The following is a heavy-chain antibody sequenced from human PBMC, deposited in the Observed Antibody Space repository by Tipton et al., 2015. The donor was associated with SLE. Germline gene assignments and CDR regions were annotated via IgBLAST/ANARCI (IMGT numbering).Heavy chain of an antibody. V-gene: IGHV4-38-2*01. D-gene: IGHD6-6*01. Sequence: TLSLTCVVSGYPISSGYYWGWIRQPPGKGLEWIGNIYHSGRTYYNPSLKTRVTISVDTSTNRFSLKLSSVTAADTAIYYCASPPSPGFGSSPGFWGQGTLVTVSS. J-gene: IGHJ4*02. CDR3: ASPPSPGFGSSPGF. CDR2: IYHSGRT. CDR1: GYPISSGYY.